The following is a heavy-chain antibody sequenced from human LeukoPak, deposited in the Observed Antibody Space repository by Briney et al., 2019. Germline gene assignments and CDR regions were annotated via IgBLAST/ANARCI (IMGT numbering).Heavy chain of an antibody. CDR2: ITGSGGIT. J-gene: IGHJ4*02. CDR1: GFTFSNYA. V-gene: IGHV3-23*01. Sequence: GGSLTLYCAASGFTFSNYAMSWVRQAPGKGLEWVSRITGSGGITYYADSVEGRFSISRDNSKNTLYLQMNSLRAEDTAVYYCAKKGVGPTRPMDYWGQGTLVTVSS. CDR3: AKKGVGPTRPMDY. D-gene: IGHD1-26*01.